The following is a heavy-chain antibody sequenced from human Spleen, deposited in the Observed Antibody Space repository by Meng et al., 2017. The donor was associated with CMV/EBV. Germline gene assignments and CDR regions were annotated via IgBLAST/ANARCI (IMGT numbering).Heavy chain of an antibody. V-gene: IGHV3-53*01. J-gene: IGHJ4*02. Sequence: SCAASGFTVVSNYMSWVRQAPGRGLEWVSVLYPGGYTYYADSVKGRFTISSDNSKNTLYLQMNSLRGEDTAVYFCARHYYGSGRFDYWGQGTLVTVSS. CDR2: LYPGGYT. CDR1: GFTVVSNY. CDR3: ARHYYGSGRFDY. D-gene: IGHD3-10*01.